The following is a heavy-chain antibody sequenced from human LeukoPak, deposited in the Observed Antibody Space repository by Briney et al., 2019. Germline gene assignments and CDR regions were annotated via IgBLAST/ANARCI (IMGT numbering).Heavy chain of an antibody. Sequence: SETLSLTCAVYGGSFSGYYWSWIRRPPGKGLEWIGEINHSGSTNYNPSLKSRVTISVDTSKNQFSLKLSSVTAADTAVYYCARGVRWFDPWGQGTLVTVSS. V-gene: IGHV4-34*01. J-gene: IGHJ5*02. CDR1: GGSFSGYY. CDR3: ARGVRWFDP. CDR2: INHSGST. D-gene: IGHD6-6*01.